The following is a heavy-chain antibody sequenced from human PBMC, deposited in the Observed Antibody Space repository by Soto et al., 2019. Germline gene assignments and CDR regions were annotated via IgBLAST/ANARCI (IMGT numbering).Heavy chain of an antibody. CDR2: ISYDGSNQ. V-gene: IGHV3-30*18. Sequence: QVQVVESGGGVVQPGRSLRLSCAASGFTFSIYGMHWVRKAPGKGLEWVAVISYDGSNQYYGGSVKGRFTISRDNSKNRVFLQINSLGAEDTAVYYCAKESHRGTAYGIDVCGQVNTVSVSS. J-gene: IGHJ6*02. CDR3: AKESHRGTAYGIDV. D-gene: IGHD2-21*01. CDR1: GFTFSIYG.